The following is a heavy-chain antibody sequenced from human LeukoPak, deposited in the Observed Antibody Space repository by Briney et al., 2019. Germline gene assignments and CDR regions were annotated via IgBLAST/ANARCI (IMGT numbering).Heavy chain of an antibody. Sequence: ASVKVSCKASGYTFTGDYMHWVRQAPGQGLEWMGWINPNSGGTNYAQKFQGRVTMTRDTSISTAYMELSRLRSDDTAVYYCARPVAGDGTAAAQFDYWGQGTLVTISS. CDR2: INPNSGGT. CDR1: GYTFTGDY. V-gene: IGHV1-2*02. D-gene: IGHD6-13*01. CDR3: ARPVAGDGTAAAQFDY. J-gene: IGHJ4*02.